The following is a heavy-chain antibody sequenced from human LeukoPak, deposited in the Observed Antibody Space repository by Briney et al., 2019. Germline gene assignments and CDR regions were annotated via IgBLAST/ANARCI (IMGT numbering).Heavy chain of an antibody. CDR3: VRGVGVSRFNYFDP. J-gene: IGHJ5*02. D-gene: IGHD5-24*01. CDR1: GFTVSSNY. CDR2: MYRGDRT. Sequence: GGSLRLSCAASGFTVSSNYMSWVRQAPGKGLEWVSFMYRGDRTYYADSVKGRFTMSRDDMKKTVYLQMDSLRAEDTAMYYCVRGVGVSRFNYFDPWGQGTLVTVSS. V-gene: IGHV3-66*01.